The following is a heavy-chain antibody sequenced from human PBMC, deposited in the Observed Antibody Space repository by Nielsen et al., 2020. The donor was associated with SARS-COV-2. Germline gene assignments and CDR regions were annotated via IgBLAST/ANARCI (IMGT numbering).Heavy chain of an antibody. CDR1: GDSINSVGYC. J-gene: IGHJ4*02. V-gene: IGHV4-30-2*01. CDR3: ARGFDY. Sequence: LRLSCAVSGDSINSVGYCWSWIRQPPGKGLEWIGYIYRSGNTYYSPSLKSRVTISVDGSKNQFSLKLSSVTAADTAVYYCARGFDYWGQGTLVTVSS. CDR2: IYRSGNT.